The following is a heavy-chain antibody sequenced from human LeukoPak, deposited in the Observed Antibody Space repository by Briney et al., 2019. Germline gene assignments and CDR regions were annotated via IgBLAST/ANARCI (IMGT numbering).Heavy chain of an antibody. D-gene: IGHD3-10*01. J-gene: IGHJ4*02. CDR2: IWYDGSNK. Sequence: GGSLRLSCAASGFTFSSYGMHWVRQAPGKGLEWVAVIWYDGSNKYYADSVKGRFTISRDNSKNTLYLQMNSLRAEDTAVCYCARGRAVLLWFGEGFDFDYWGQGTLVTVSS. V-gene: IGHV3-33*01. CDR3: ARGRAVLLWFGEGFDFDY. CDR1: GFTFSSYG.